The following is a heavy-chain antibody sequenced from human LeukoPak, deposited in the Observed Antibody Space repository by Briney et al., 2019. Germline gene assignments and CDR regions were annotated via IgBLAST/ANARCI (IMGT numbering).Heavy chain of an antibody. Sequence: ASVKVSCKASGYTFTSYHMHWVRQAPGQGLEWMGIINPSGGSTTYEQKFQGRVTMTRDTSTNTVYMELSSLRSEDTAVYFCARSLDYYDSSGRSGGYWGQGTLVTVSS. CDR3: ARSLDYYDSSGRSGGY. D-gene: IGHD3-22*01. CDR2: INPSGGST. J-gene: IGHJ4*02. V-gene: IGHV1-46*01. CDR1: GYTFTSYH.